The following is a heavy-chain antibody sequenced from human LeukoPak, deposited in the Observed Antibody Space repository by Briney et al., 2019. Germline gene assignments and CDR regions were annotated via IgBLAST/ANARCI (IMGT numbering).Heavy chain of an antibody. CDR1: GGSFSGYY. J-gene: IGHJ6*02. Sequence: PSETLSLICAVYGGSFSGYYGLWLRQPPGKGVAWIGDINHSGSPNNNPSPKSRITISVDTSKNQFSLKLSSVTAAATAVYYCARALGIAAAGTRPYYYYGMDVWGQGTTVTVSS. D-gene: IGHD6-13*01. CDR2: INHSGSP. CDR3: ARALGIAAAGTRPYYYYGMDV. V-gene: IGHV4-34*01.